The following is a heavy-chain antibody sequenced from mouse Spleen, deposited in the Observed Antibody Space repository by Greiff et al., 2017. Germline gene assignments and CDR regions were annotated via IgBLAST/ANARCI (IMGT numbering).Heavy chain of an antibody. CDR3: ARSRAPYWSFDY. CDR2: IYPGDGDT. J-gene: IGHJ2*01. CDR1: GYAFSSSW. D-gene: IGHD2-10*01. V-gene: IGHV1-82*01. Sequence: VQLQQSGPELVKPGASVKISCKASGYAFSSSWMNWVKQRPGKGLEWIGRIYPGDGDTNYNGKFKGKATLTADKSSSTAYMQLSSLTSEDSAVYFCARSRAPYWSFDYWGQGTTLTVSS.